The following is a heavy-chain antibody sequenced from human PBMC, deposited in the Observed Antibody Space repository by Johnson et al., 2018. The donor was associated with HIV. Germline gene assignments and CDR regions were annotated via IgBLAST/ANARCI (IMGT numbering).Heavy chain of an antibody. CDR2: IWYDGSNT. D-gene: IGHD3-10*01. V-gene: IGHV3-33*01. J-gene: IGHJ3*02. Sequence: QVQLVESGGGVVQPGRSLRLSCAASGFTFSNYGMHWVRQAPGKGLEWVAVIWYDGSNTYYADSVKGRFTISRDNAKNALFLHMNSLRVEDTAVYYCARGNLYYSTDAFDIWGQGTMVTVSS. CDR3: ARGNLYYSTDAFDI. CDR1: GFTFSNYG.